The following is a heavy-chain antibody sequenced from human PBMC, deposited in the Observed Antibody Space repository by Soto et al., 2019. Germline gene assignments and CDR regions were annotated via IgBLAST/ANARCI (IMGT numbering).Heavy chain of an antibody. D-gene: IGHD3-16*01. CDR3: ARGPPFH. Sequence: PSETLSLTCTVSSAPVSSTTYTWGWIRQPPGKGLEWVASIYYGGSSYYNPSLNSRVTVSVDTSKNQFSLKMTSVTAADTAVYYCARGPPFHWGQGTLVTVSS. CDR1: SAPVSSTTYT. J-gene: IGHJ4*02. V-gene: IGHV4-39*01. CDR2: IYYGGSS.